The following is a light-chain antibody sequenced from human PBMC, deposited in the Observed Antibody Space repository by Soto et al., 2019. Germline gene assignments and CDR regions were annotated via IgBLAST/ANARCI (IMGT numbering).Light chain of an antibody. J-gene: IGKJ1*01. CDR3: GGGEDWPPRT. CDR1: QSVSSN. CDR2: GAS. Sequence: EIVMTQSPATLSVSPGERATLSCRASQSVSSNLAWYQQKPGQAPRLLIYGASTRATGIPARFSGSGSGTEFTLTISSLQSGGWGVWDGGGGEDWPPRTFGQGTKVEIK. V-gene: IGKV3-15*01.